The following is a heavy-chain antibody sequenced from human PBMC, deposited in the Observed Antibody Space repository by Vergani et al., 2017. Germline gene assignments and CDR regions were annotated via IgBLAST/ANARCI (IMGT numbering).Heavy chain of an antibody. CDR1: GFTFGYYA. CDR2: IRSKAYGQAT. CDR3: VRDQVTMLRGSDALDI. Sequence: EVQLVESGGDLVQPGRSLRLSCTASGFTFGYYAMDWFRQAPGQGLELVGGIRSKAYGQATIYAASVKGRFTISRDDSQSIAYLQMNNLQTEDTAMYYCVRDQVTMLRGSDALDIWGQGTMVTVSS. J-gene: IGHJ3*02. D-gene: IGHD3-10*01. V-gene: IGHV3-49*03.